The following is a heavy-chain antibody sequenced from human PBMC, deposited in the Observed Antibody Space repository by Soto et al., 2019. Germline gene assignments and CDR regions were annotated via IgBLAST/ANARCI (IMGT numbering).Heavy chain of an antibody. V-gene: IGHV4-30-4*01. CDR2: IYYSGST. CDR3: ARTYYYDSSGYSFDY. CDR1: GGSISSGDYY. D-gene: IGHD3-22*01. Sequence: PSETLSLTCTVSGGSISSGDYYWSWIRQPPGKGLEWIGYIYYSGSTYSNPSLKSRVTISLDTSKNQFSLKLSSVTAADTAVYYCARTYYYDSSGYSFDYWGQETLVTVSS. J-gene: IGHJ4*02.